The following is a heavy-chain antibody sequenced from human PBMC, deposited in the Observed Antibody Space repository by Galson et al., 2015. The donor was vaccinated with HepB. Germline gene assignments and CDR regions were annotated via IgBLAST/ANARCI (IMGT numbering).Heavy chain of an antibody. CDR3: ARAGPLWFGELSTTGSIDM. D-gene: IGHD3-10*01. CDR1: SGSISTYY. CDR2: IYYNGRT. Sequence: SETLSLTCSVSSGSISTYYWSWIRQPPGKGLEWIGNIYYNGRTNYNPSLRSRVAISVDTSKNQFSLNLNSVTAADTAVYYCARAGPLWFGELSTTGSIDMWGQGTMVTVSS. V-gene: IGHV4-59*13. J-gene: IGHJ3*02.